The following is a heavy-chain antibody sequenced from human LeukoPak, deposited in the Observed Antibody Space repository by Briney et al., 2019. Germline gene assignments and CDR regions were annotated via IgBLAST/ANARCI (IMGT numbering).Heavy chain of an antibody. CDR1: GFTFSDYY. Sequence: GGSLRLSCAASGFTFSDYYMSWIRQAPGKGLEWVSYISSSGSSVYYADSVKGRFTISRDNSKNTLYLQMNSLRAEDTAVYYCARGTQYYYDSSGYSELDYWGQGTLVTVSS. D-gene: IGHD3-22*01. V-gene: IGHV3-11*04. J-gene: IGHJ4*02. CDR3: ARGTQYYYDSSGYSELDY. CDR2: ISSSGSSV.